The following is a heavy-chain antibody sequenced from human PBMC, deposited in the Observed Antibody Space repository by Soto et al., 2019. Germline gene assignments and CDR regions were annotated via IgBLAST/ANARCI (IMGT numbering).Heavy chain of an antibody. Sequence: GGSLRLSCAASGFTFTSYAMTWVRQAPGNGLEWVSVISGGGGSTYYANSVKGRFTISRDNSKNTLYLQMKSLRAEDTAVYYCAKTLSRGIGFLEWSTPGPNWFDSWGQGTLVTVSS. CDR3: AKTLSRGIGFLEWSTPGPNWFDS. V-gene: IGHV3-23*01. D-gene: IGHD3-3*01. J-gene: IGHJ5*01. CDR2: ISGGGGST. CDR1: GFTFTSYA.